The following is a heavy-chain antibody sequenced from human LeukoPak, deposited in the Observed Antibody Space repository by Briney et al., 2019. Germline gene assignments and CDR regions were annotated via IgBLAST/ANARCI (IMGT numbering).Heavy chain of an antibody. D-gene: IGHD1-7*01. V-gene: IGHV4-59*01. CDR1: GGSISSYY. CDR2: IYYSGST. J-gene: IGHJ4*02. Sequence: SETLSLTCTVSGGSISSYYWSWIRQPPGKGLEWIGYIYYSGSTNYNPSLNSRVTISVDTSKNQFSLKLTSVTAADTAVYYCARTTGNYGYYFDYWGQGTLVTVSS. CDR3: ARTTGNYGYYFDY.